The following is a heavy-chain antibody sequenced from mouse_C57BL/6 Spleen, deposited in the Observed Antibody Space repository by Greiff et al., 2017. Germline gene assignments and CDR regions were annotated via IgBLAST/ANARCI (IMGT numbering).Heavy chain of an antibody. CDR3: ARGGYYYAMDY. Sequence: VQLQQPGAELVMPGASVKLSCKASGYSFTGYYMNWVKQSPEKSLEWIGEINPSTGGTTYNQKFKAKATLTVDKSSSTAYMQLKSLTSEDSAVYYCARGGYYYAMDYWGQGTSVTVSS. V-gene: IGHV1-42*01. J-gene: IGHJ4*01. CDR2: INPSTGGT. D-gene: IGHD3-1*01. CDR1: GYSFTGYY.